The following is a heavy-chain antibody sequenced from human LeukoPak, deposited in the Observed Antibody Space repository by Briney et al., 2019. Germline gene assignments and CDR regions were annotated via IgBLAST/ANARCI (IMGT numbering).Heavy chain of an antibody. V-gene: IGHV3-23*01. CDR2: ISGSGSRT. D-gene: IGHD4-17*01. J-gene: IGHJ1*01. Sequence: GGSLRLSCAASGFTCNNYAMSWVRQAPGKGLEWVSAISGSGSRTYYADSVKGRFTISRDNSKNTLNLQMNSLGAEDTAVYYCAKDSNGDYGVEYFQHWGQGTLVTVSS. CDR3: AKDSNGDYGVEYFQH. CDR1: GFTCNNYA.